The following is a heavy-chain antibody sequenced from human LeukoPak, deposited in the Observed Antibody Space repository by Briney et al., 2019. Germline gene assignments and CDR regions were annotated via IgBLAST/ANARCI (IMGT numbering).Heavy chain of an antibody. D-gene: IGHD2-2*01. J-gene: IGHJ3*02. V-gene: IGHV1-46*03. CDR1: GYTFTSYY. Sequence: GASVKVSCKASGYTFTSYYMHWVRQAPGQGLEWMEIINPSGGSTSYAQKFQGRVTMTRDTSTSTVYMELSSLRSEDTAVYYCARDLRYCSSTSCYEGTNDAFDIWGQGTMVTVSS. CDR3: ARDLRYCSSTSCYEGTNDAFDI. CDR2: INPSGGST.